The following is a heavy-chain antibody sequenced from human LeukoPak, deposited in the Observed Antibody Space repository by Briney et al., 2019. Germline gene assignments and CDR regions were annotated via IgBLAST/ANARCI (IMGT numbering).Heavy chain of an antibody. J-gene: IGHJ3*02. V-gene: IGHV4-61*02. D-gene: IGHD3-3*01. CDR3: ARNFYDFWSGYSYYDAFDI. Sequence: SQTQSPTCTVSGGSISSGSYYWSWIRQPAGKGLEWIGRIYTSGSTNYNPSLKSRVTISVDTSKNQFSLKLSSVTAADTAVYYCARNFYDFWSGYSYYDAFDIWGQGTMVTVSS. CDR2: IYTSGST. CDR1: GGSISSGSYY.